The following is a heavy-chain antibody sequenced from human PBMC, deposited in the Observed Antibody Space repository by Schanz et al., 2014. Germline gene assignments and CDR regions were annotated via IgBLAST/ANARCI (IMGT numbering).Heavy chain of an antibody. V-gene: IGHV3-11*01. CDR1: GFTFSDYY. J-gene: IGHJ6*02. CDR3: ARQRSYFYAMDV. CDR2: ISNSGYTI. Sequence: QVQLVESGGGLVKPGGSLRLSCAASGFTFSDYYMNWIRQAPGKGLEWVSYISNSGYTIYYADSVKGRFTISRDNAKNSLYLQMNSLRAEDTAVYYCARQRSYFYAMDVWGQGTTVTVSS.